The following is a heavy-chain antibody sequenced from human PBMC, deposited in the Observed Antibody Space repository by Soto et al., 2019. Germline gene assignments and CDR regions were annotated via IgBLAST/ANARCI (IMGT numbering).Heavy chain of an antibody. CDR3: GSGPSTTGTNWFDP. V-gene: IGHV4-34*01. Sequence: PSETLSLTCAVYGGSFSGYYWSWIRQPPGKGLEWIGEINHSESTNYNPSLKSRVTISIDTSKNQFSLNLNSMTAADTAVYYCGSGPSTTGTNWFDPWGQGTLVTVSS. CDR1: GGSFSGYY. CDR2: INHSEST. J-gene: IGHJ5*02. D-gene: IGHD1-1*01.